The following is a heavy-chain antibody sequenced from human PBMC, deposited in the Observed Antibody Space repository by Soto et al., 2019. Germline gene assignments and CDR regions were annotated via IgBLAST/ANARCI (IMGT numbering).Heavy chain of an antibody. D-gene: IGHD6-19*01. CDR2: IWYDGSSQ. V-gene: IGHV3-30*18. Sequence: QVQLVESGGGVVQPGTSLRLSCAASGFTFSNSAMHWIRQAPGKGLEWVAAIWYDGSSQYYTDSVKGRFTISRDISKNTLYLQMDSLTAEDTAIYYCAKSAIWDQWHFDFWGRGTLVTVSS. CDR1: GFTFSNSA. J-gene: IGHJ4*02. CDR3: AKSAIWDQWHFDF.